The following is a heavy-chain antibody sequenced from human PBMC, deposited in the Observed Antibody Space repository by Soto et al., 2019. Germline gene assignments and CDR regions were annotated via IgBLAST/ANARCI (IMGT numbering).Heavy chain of an antibody. Sequence: GGSLRLSCAASGFTFSNYGMHWVRQAPGKGLEWVALISSDGSNKYYADSVKGRFTISRDNSKNTLYLQMNTLRAEDTAVYYCAKVRADYYYGSGPFDYWGQGTLVTVSS. J-gene: IGHJ4*02. CDR2: ISSDGSNK. D-gene: IGHD3-10*01. V-gene: IGHV3-30*18. CDR3: AKVRADYYYGSGPFDY. CDR1: GFTFSNYG.